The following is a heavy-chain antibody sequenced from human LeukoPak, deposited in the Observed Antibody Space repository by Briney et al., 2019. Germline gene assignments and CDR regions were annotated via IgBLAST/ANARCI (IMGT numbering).Heavy chain of an antibody. Sequence: ASVTVSCKASGYTFTNFYIHWVRQAPGQGPDWMGYINPRNGATSYSQKFQGRLTFTRDSSISTAYMEVSSLRSEDTAVYYCARVAQSSGYYPSYYFDYWGQGTLVTVSS. CDR3: ARVAQSSGYYPSYYFDY. CDR1: GYTFTNFY. J-gene: IGHJ4*02. V-gene: IGHV1-2*02. D-gene: IGHD3-22*01. CDR2: INPRNGAT.